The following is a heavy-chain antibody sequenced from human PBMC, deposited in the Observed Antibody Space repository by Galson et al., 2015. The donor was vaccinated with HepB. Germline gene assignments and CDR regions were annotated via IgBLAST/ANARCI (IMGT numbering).Heavy chain of an antibody. CDR2: IKQDGSEK. V-gene: IGHV3-7*01. Sequence: SLRLSCAASGFTFVSHRMTWVRQAPGKGLEWVANIKQDGSEKYYVDSVKGRFTISRDNAKTSLYLQMNSLRAEDTAVYYCARGYCIGVSCHSSQFDYWGQGTLVTVSS. CDR1: GFTFVSHR. J-gene: IGHJ4*02. D-gene: IGHD2-15*01. CDR3: ARGYCIGVSCHSSQFDY.